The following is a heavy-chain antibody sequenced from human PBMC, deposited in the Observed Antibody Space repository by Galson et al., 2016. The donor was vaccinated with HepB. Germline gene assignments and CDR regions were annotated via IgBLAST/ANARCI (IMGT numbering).Heavy chain of an antibody. J-gene: IGHJ4*02. Sequence: QSGAEVKKPGESLKISCKTSGYSFTKYWIGWVRQMPGKGLEWMGIIYPGDSDTRYSPSFQGQVTISADKSISTAYLQWSSLKASDTAVYYCARHGSLADRPEVASDYLGQGTLVTVSS. V-gene: IGHV5-51*01. CDR3: ARHGSLADRPEVASDY. CDR1: GYSFTKYW. CDR2: IYPGDSDT. D-gene: IGHD6-6*01.